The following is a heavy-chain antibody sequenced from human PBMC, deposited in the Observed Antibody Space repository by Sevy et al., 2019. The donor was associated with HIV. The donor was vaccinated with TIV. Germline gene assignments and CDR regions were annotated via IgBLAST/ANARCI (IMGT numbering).Heavy chain of an antibody. J-gene: IGHJ5*02. CDR3: ARENTMIEEPGWFDP. Sequence: GGSLRLSCAASGFTFSDYYMSWIRQAPGKGLEWVSYISSSGTTINYADSVKGRFTISRDNAKNSLYLQMNSLRAEDTAVYYCARENTMIEEPGWFDPWGQGTLVTVSS. V-gene: IGHV3-11*01. D-gene: IGHD3-22*01. CDR2: ISSSGTTI. CDR1: GFTFSDYY.